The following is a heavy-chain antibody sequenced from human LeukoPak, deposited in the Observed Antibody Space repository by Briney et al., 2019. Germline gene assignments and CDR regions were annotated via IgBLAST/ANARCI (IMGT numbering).Heavy chain of an antibody. J-gene: IGHJ4*02. CDR1: GFTFSSYS. Sequence: GGSLRLSCAASGFTFSSYSMNWVRQAPGKGLEWVSYISSSSSTIYYADSVKGRFTISRDNAKNSLYLQMKSLRAEDTAVYYCARLGYCSSTSCRGPSFDYWGQGTLVTVSS. CDR2: ISSSSSTI. V-gene: IGHV3-48*01. CDR3: ARLGYCSSTSCRGPSFDY. D-gene: IGHD2-2*01.